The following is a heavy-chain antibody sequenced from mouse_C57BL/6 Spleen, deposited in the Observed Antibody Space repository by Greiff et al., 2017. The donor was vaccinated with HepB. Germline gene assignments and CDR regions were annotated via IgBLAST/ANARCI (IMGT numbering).Heavy chain of an antibody. V-gene: IGHV2-2*01. Sequence: QVQLQQSGPGLVQPSQSLSITCTVSGFSLTSYGVHWVRQSPGKGLEWLGVIWSGGSTDYNAAFISRLSISKDNSKSQVFFKMNSLQADDTAIYYCARKGWQGYYFDYWGQGTTLTVSS. CDR2: IWSGGST. D-gene: IGHD2-3*01. CDR1: GFSLTSYG. CDR3: ARKGWQGYYFDY. J-gene: IGHJ2*01.